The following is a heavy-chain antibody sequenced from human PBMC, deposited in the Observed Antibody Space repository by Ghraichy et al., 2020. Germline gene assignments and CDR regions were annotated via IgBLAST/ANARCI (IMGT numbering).Heavy chain of an antibody. V-gene: IGHV3-23*01. CDR1: GFTFSSYA. Sequence: GRSLRLSCAASGFTFSSYAMSWVRQAPGKGLEWVSAISGSGGSTYYADSVKGRFTISRDNSKNTLYLQMNSLRAEDTAVYYCAKHDARGDYVGYWGQGTLVTVSS. CDR2: ISGSGGST. CDR3: AKHDARGDYVGY. D-gene: IGHD1-1*01. J-gene: IGHJ4*02.